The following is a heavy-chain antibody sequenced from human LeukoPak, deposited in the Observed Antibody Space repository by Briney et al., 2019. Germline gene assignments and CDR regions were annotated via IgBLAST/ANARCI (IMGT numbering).Heavy chain of an antibody. CDR2: ISGSGGST. J-gene: IGHJ4*02. V-gene: IGHV3-23*01. Sequence: GGSLRLSCAASGFTFSSYAMSWVRQALGKGLEWVSPISGSGGSTYYADSVKGRFTISRDNSKNTLYLQMNSLRAEDTAVYYCATLVVAADTFDYWGQGTLVTVSS. CDR1: GFTFSSYA. D-gene: IGHD2-15*01. CDR3: ATLVVAADTFDY.